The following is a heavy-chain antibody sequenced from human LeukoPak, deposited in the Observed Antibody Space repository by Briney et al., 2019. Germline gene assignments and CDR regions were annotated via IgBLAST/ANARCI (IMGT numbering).Heavy chain of an antibody. CDR3: ARSPGGYYYYYYGMDV. D-gene: IGHD3-10*01. Sequence: GGSLRLSCAASGFTLNSYAMNWVRQAPGKGLEWVSGISVNGGSTYYTDSVKGRFTISIDNSKNTLYLQMNSLRAEDTAVYYCARSPGGYYYYYYGMDVWGQGTTVTVSS. J-gene: IGHJ6*02. CDR1: GFTLNSYA. V-gene: IGHV3-23*01. CDR2: ISVNGGST.